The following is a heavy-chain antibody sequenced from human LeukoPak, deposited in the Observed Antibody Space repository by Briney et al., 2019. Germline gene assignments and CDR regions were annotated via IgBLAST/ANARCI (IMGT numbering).Heavy chain of an antibody. CDR2: IYHSGST. V-gene: IGHV4-30-2*01. CDR3: ASAYSSRDY. CDR1: GGSISSGGYS. J-gene: IGHJ4*02. D-gene: IGHD6-13*01. Sequence: PSETLSLTCAVSGGSISSGGYSWSWIRQPPGKGLEWIGYIYHSGSTYYNPSLKSRVTISVDRSKNQFSLKLSSVTAADTAVYYCASAYSSRDYWGQGTLVTVSS.